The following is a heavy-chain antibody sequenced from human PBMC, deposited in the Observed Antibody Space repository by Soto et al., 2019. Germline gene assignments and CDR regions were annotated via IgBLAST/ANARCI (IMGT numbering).Heavy chain of an antibody. V-gene: IGHV3-23*01. Sequence: PGGSLRLSCAASGFTFGSYSMNWVRQAPGKGLEWVSSISSSGATIYYADSVKGRFTISRDNSKNTLYLQMDGLRAEDTATYYCAKDSPVIDSVRGYFDYWGQGTLVTVSS. D-gene: IGHD3-10*01. CDR3: AKDSPVIDSVRGYFDY. CDR1: GFTFGSYS. CDR2: ISSSGATI. J-gene: IGHJ4*02.